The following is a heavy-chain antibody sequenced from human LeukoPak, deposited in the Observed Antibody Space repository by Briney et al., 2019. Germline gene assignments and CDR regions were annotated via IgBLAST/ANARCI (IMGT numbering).Heavy chain of an antibody. V-gene: IGHV3-21*06. Sequence: GRSLRLSCTASGLTFSTSGFNWVRQAPGKGLEWVASIGPTGSDRYHADSIKGRFTISRDNATNFLYLQMNSLRAEDTAVYYCATETNGRHYDYWGQGTLLTVSS. J-gene: IGHJ4*02. CDR2: IGPTGSDR. D-gene: IGHD1-14*01. CDR3: ATETNGRHYDY. CDR1: GLTFSTSG.